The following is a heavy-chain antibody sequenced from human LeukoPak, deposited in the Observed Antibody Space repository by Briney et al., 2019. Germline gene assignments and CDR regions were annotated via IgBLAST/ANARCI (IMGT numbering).Heavy chain of an antibody. CDR1: GFTFSGYG. CDR2: MSHDGSDK. V-gene: IGHV3-30*18. Sequence: PGKSLRLSCAASGFTFSGYGMHWVRQAPGKGLEWVAVMSHDGSDKYYADSVKGRFTISRDNSKNTLYLQMNSLRAEDTAVYYCAKYYDSSGYQNWDYWGQGTLVTVSS. CDR3: AKYYDSSGYQNWDY. J-gene: IGHJ4*02. D-gene: IGHD3-22*01.